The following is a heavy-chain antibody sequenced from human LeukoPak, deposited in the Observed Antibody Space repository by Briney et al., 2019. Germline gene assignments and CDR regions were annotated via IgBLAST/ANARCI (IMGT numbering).Heavy chain of an antibody. V-gene: IGHV3-23*01. CDR2: ISGSGGST. D-gene: IGHD3-3*01. Sequence: PGGSLRLSCAASGFTFSSYAMSWVRQAPGKGLEWVSAISGSGGSTYYADSVKGRFTISRDNSKSTLYLQMNSLRAEDTAVYYCAKATSWVIWGGYFDYWGQGTLVTVSS. J-gene: IGHJ4*02. CDR1: GFTFSSYA. CDR3: AKATSWVIWGGYFDY.